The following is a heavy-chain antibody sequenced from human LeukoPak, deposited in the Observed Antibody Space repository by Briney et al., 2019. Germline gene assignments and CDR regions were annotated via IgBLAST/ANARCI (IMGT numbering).Heavy chain of an antibody. V-gene: IGHV4-34*01. D-gene: IGHD6-13*01. CDR3: ARVGGSSWYSGLNWFDP. Sequence: SETLSLTCAVYGGSFSSYYWSWIRQPPGKGLEWIGEINHSGSTNYNPSLKSRVTISVDTSKNQFSLKLSSVTAADTAVYYCARVGGSSWYSGLNWFDPWGQGTLVTVSS. CDR1: GGSFSSYY. CDR2: INHSGST. J-gene: IGHJ5*02.